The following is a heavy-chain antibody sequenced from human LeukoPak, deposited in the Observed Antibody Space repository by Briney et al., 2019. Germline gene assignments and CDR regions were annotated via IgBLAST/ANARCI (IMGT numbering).Heavy chain of an antibody. CDR3: ARGDIVVVPAASHDAFDI. Sequence: ASVTVSCKASGYTFTSYGFSWVRQAPGQGLEWMGWISAYNGNTKYAQKLQGRVTMTTDTSTSTAYMELSSLRSEDTAVYYCARGDIVVVPAASHDAFDIWGQGTMVTVSS. CDR1: GYTFTSYG. J-gene: IGHJ3*02. CDR2: ISAYNGNT. D-gene: IGHD2-2*01. V-gene: IGHV1-18*01.